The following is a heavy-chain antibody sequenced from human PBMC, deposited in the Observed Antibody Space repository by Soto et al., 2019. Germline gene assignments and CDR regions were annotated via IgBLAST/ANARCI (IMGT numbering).Heavy chain of an antibody. CDR1: GYTFTRYN. D-gene: IGHD2-15*01. J-gene: IGHJ4*02. Sequence: GASVKVSCKASGYTFTRYNVHWVRQAPGQGLEWMAIINPSGGTTYYVQKFEGRVTLTTDTSTSTVYMELSSLRSDDTAVYYCARVRGGGSEHFFDSWGQGTPVTVSS. V-gene: IGHV1-46*01. CDR3: ARVRGGGSEHFFDS. CDR2: INPSGGTT.